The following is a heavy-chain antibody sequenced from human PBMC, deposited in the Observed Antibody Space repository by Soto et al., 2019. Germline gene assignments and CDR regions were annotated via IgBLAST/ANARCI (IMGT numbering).Heavy chain of an antibody. J-gene: IGHJ3*02. Sequence: QVRLQESGPGLVKPSQTLSLTCRVSGDSTSRGGYYCSWIRQHPGKGLEWIGYIYWSGNTYFNPSLKSRVSISLGTSSNQFSLNLTSVTAADTAVYYCARGAADYGDAFDIWGQGTTVTVSS. V-gene: IGHV4-31*03. CDR2: IYWSGNT. CDR1: GDSTSRGGYY. CDR3: ARGAADYGDAFDI. D-gene: IGHD4-17*01.